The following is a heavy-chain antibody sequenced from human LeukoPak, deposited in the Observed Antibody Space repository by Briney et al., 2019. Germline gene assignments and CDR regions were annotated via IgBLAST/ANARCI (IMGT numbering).Heavy chain of an antibody. CDR1: GGSISSYY. V-gene: IGHV4-59*12. Sequence: SETLSLTCTVSGGSISSYYWSWIRQPPGKGLEWIGYIYYGGSTNYNPSLKSRVTISVDTSKNQFSLKLSSVTAADTAVYYCARDGVKGYHYYFDYWGQGTLVTVSS. CDR2: IYYGGST. CDR3: ARDGVKGYHYYFDY. J-gene: IGHJ4*02. D-gene: IGHD2-2*01.